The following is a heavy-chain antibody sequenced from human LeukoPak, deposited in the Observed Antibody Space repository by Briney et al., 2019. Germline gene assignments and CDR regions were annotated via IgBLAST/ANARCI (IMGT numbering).Heavy chain of an antibody. V-gene: IGHV1-69*04. CDR3: AGDCSSTSCYAANWFDP. CDR2: IIPILGIA. CDR1: GGTFSSYA. D-gene: IGHD2-2*01. J-gene: IGHJ5*02. Sequence: GSSVKVSCKASGGTFSSYAISWVRQAPGQGLEWMGRIIPILGIANYAQKFQGRVTITADKSTSTAYMELSSLRSEDTAVYYCAGDCSSTSCYAANWFDPWGQGTLVTVSS.